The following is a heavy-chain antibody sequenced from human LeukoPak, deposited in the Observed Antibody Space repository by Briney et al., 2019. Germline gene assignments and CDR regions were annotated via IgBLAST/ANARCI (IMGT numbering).Heavy chain of an antibody. J-gene: IGHJ4*02. V-gene: IGHV3-48*01. CDR3: ARDRGGVIAVADTLDY. CDR2: ISSSSSTI. CDR1: GFSFSSYW. Sequence: GGSLRLSCAASGFSFSSYWMHWVRQAPGRGLEWVSYISSSSSTIYYADSVEGRFTISRDNAKNSLYLQMNSLRGEDTAVYYCARDRGGVIAVADTLDYWGQGTLVTVSS. D-gene: IGHD6-19*01.